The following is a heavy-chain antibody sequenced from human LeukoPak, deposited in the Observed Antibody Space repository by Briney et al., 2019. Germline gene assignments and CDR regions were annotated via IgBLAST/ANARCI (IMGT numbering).Heavy chain of an antibody. J-gene: IGHJ3*02. D-gene: IGHD3-22*01. CDR1: GGSFSGYY. Sequence: SETLSLTCAVYGGSFSGYYWSWLRQPPGKGLEWIGEINHSGSTNYNPSLKSRVTISVDTSKNQFSLKLSSVTAADTAVYYCARLPSDYYDNAFDIWGQGTMVTVSS. CDR2: INHSGST. CDR3: ARLPSDYYDNAFDI. V-gene: IGHV4-34*01.